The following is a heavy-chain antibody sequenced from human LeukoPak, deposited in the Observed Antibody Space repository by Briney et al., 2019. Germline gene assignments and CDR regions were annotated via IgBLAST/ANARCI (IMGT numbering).Heavy chain of an antibody. Sequence: PGGSLRLSCVASGLTFSNFWITWVRQAPGEGLEWVASINQDGSEKYYVDSVKGRFIISRDNAKSSLYPQMDSLRAEETAVYHCARGHLWLQNWGQGTLVTVSS. CDR3: ARGHLWLQN. J-gene: IGHJ4*02. CDR1: GLTFSNFW. CDR2: INQDGSEK. D-gene: IGHD3-3*02. V-gene: IGHV3-7*03.